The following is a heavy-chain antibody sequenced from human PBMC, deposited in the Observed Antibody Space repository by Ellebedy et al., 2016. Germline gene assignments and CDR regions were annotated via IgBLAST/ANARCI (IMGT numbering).Heavy chain of an antibody. CDR1: GFTFSSYG. V-gene: IGHV3-30*18. CDR3: AKLDIGY. Sequence: GGSLRLXCAASGFTFSSYGMHWVRQAPGKGLEWVAVISYDGSNKYYADSVKGRFTISRDNSKNTLYLQMNSLRAEDTAVYYCAKLDIGYWGQGTLVTVSS. D-gene: IGHD3-9*01. CDR2: ISYDGSNK. J-gene: IGHJ4*02.